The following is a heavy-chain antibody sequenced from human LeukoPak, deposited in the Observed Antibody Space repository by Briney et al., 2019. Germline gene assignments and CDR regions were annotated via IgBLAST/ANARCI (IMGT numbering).Heavy chain of an antibody. CDR1: GLRFRNYG. Sequence: PGGSLRLSCVVSGLRFRNYGMDWVRQAPGKGLEWVAVIYYDGSNQYYADSVKGRFTVSRDNAKNTLYLQMDSLRAEDTAVYYCATDRNSGKYYDYWGQGTLVTVSS. V-gene: IGHV3-33*01. CDR3: ATDRNSGKYYDY. J-gene: IGHJ4*02. CDR2: IYYDGSNQ. D-gene: IGHD1-26*01.